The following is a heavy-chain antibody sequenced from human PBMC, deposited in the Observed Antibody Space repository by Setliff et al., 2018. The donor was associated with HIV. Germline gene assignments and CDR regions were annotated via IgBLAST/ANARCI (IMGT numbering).Heavy chain of an antibody. D-gene: IGHD6-13*01. V-gene: IGHV4-4*07. CDR3: ARGSWGSWRFDY. CDR1: GGAMNNNY. CDR2: IYIRGT. Sequence: SETLSLTCTVSGGAMNNNYWSWIRQPAGKGLEWIGRIYIRGTNYNPSLKTRLTMSLDTSSNQFSLNLNSVTAAAPAVYYCARGSWGSWRFDYWGQGTLVTVSS. J-gene: IGHJ4*02.